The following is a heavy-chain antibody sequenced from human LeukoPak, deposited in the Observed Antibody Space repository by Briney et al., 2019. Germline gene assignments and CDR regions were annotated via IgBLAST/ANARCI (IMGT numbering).Heavy chain of an antibody. CDR3: ARGLRITMTHWGEGAYYFDY. CDR2: MYYSGST. D-gene: IGHD3-22*01. CDR1: GGSINSSNYY. J-gene: IGHJ4*02. Sequence: PSETLSLTCTVSGGSINSSNYYWGWIRRPPGKGLEWIGSMYYSGSTNYNPSLKSRVTISVDTSKTQFSLKLSSVTAADTAVYYCARGLRITMTHWGEGAYYFDYWGQGTLVTVSS. V-gene: IGHV4-39*07.